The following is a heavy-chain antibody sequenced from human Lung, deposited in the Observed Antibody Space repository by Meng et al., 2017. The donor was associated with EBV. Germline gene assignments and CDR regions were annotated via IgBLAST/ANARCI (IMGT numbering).Heavy chain of an antibody. CDR1: GFDFDSYA. CDR3: AIIPYSNA. CDR2: ISDTGHNK. D-gene: IGHD4-11*01. Sequence: VQVVGSGGGVVQPGRSLRLTCAAAGFDFDSYAVHWVRQAPGKGLEWVAVISDTGHNKYFADSVRGRFTISRDNSKNMVSLQMNSLRPGDTATYYCAIIPYSNAWGQGTLVTVSS. J-gene: IGHJ5*02. V-gene: IGHV3-30-3*01.